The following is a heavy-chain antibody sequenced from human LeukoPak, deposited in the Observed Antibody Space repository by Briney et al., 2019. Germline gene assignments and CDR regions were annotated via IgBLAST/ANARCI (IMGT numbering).Heavy chain of an antibody. CDR2: ISYDGSNK. CDR1: GFTFSSYA. D-gene: IGHD4-17*01. J-gene: IGHJ3*02. V-gene: IGHV3-30*04. CDR3: ARDDNGDPDAFDI. Sequence: GGSLRLSCAASGFTFSSYAMHWVRQAPGKGLEWVAVISYDGSNKYYADSVKGRFTISRDNPKNTLYLQMNSLRAEDTAVYYCARDDNGDPDAFDIWGQGTMVTVSS.